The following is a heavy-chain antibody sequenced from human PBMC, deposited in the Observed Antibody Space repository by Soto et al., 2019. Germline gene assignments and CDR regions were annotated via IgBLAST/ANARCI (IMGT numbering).Heavy chain of an antibody. J-gene: IGHJ6*02. D-gene: IGHD2-2*01. CDR2: IIPIFGTA. CDR3: ARDFLGYCSSTSCSGSYYYYGMDV. Sequence: QVQLVQSGAEVKKPGSSVKVSCKASGGTFSSYAISWVRQAPGQGLEWMGGIIPIFGTANYAQKFQSRVTITADESTSTAYMVLRSLRAEDTAVYYCARDFLGYCSSTSCSGSYYYYGMDVWGQGTTVTVSS. V-gene: IGHV1-69*01. CDR1: GGTFSSYA.